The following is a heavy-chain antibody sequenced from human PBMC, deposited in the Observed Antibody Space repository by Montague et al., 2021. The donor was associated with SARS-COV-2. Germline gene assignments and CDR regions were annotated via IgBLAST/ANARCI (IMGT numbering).Heavy chain of an antibody. CDR2: LSTSGRT. CDR1: GDAISGNTYK. CDR3: ARLTLSGWASYYLYGLDV. D-gene: IGHD6-19*01. Sequence: SETLSLTCTVSGDAISGNTYKWGWIRQPPGKGLECIARLSTSGRTHYNPSLQSRATLSVDTSKNEISLKVTSVTAADTSVYYCARLTLSGWASYYLYGLDVWGPGTMITVSS. J-gene: IGHJ6*01. V-gene: IGHV4-39*01.